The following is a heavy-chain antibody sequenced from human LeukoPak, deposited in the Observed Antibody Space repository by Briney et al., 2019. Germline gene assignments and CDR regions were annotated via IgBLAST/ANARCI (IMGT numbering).Heavy chain of an antibody. CDR2: IYYSGST. J-gene: IGHJ4*02. V-gene: IGHV4-59*01. Sequence: PSETLSLTCTVSGGSISSYYWSWIRQPPGKGLEWIGYIYYSGSTNYNPSLKSRVTISVDTSKNQFSLKLSSVTAADTAVYYCARGRDGYPTRLGYWGQGTLVTVSS. D-gene: IGHD5-24*01. CDR3: ARGRDGYPTRLGY. CDR1: GGSISSYY.